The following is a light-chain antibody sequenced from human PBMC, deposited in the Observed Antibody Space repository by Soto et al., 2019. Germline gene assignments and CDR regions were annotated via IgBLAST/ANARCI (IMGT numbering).Light chain of an antibody. CDR1: SSNIGAGYD. Sequence: QSALTQPPSVSGAPGQRVTISCTGSSSNIGAGYDVHWYQQLPGTAPRLLIYGNSKRPSGVPDRFSGSRSGTSASLAITGLHAEDEADYYCQSYDSSLSGSNLFGNGTKVTV. CDR2: GNS. V-gene: IGLV1-40*01. J-gene: IGLJ1*01. CDR3: QSYDSSLSGSNL.